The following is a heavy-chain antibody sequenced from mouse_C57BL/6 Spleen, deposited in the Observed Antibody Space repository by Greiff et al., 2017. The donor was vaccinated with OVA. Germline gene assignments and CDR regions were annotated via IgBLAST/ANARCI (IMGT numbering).Heavy chain of an antibody. CDR2: IRNKANNHAT. Sequence: EVKLMESGGGLVQPGGSMKLSCAASGFTFSDAWMDWVRQSPEKGLEWVAEIRNKANNHATYYAESVKGRFTISRDDSKSSVYLQMNSLRAEDTGIYYCTRLAPYGAWFAYWGQGTLVTVSA. CDR3: TRLAPYGAWFAY. CDR1: GFTFSDAW. V-gene: IGHV6-6*01. D-gene: IGHD1-1*01. J-gene: IGHJ3*01.